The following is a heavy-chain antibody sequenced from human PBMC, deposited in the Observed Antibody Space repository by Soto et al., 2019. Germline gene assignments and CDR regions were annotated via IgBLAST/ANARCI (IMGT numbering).Heavy chain of an antibody. CDR2: IYWDDDK. CDR1: GFSLSTSAVG. V-gene: IGHV2-5*02. D-gene: IGHD4-17*01. CDR3: THIQTTVTTK. Sequence: QITLKESGPTLVKPTQTLTLTCTFSGFSLSTSAVGVGWIRQPPGKALEWLALIYWDDDKRYNPSLKSRLTNTKDTSKNQVVLTMTNMDPVDTATYYCTHIQTTVTTKWGQGTLVTVSS. J-gene: IGHJ4*02.